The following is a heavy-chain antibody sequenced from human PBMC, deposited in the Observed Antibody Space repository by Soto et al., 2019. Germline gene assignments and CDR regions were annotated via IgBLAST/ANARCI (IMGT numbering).Heavy chain of an antibody. CDR3: ARAPVITMIMVVSGTEV. CDR2: ISAYNGNT. CDR1: GYTFTSYG. V-gene: IGHV1-18*01. D-gene: IGHD3-22*01. J-gene: IGHJ6*02. Sequence: ASVKVSCKASGYTFTSYGISWVRQAPGQGLEWMGWISAYNGNTNYAQKLQGRVTMTTDTSTSTAYMELRSLRSDDTAVYYCARAPVITMIMVVSGTEVWGQGTPVSVSS.